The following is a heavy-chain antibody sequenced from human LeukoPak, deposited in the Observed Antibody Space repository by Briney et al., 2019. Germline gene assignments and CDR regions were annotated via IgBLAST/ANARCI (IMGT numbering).Heavy chain of an antibody. CDR1: GYTFTGYY. J-gene: IGHJ4*02. CDR3: VRAGHDY. CDR2: INPSSGDT. Sequence: ASVKVSCKASGYTFTGYYVEWVRQAPGQGLEWMGEINPSSGDTNYAQKFQGRVTMSRDRSIGTAYMELSRLRSDDTAVYYCVRAGHDYWGQGTLVTVSS. V-gene: IGHV1-2*02.